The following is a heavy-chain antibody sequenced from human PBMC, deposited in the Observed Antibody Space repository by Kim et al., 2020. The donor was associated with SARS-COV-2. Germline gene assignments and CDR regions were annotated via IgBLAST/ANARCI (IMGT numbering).Heavy chain of an antibody. D-gene: IGHD3-9*01. J-gene: IGHJ4*02. CDR2: IIPIFGTA. CDR3: AREGDILTTPYFDY. Sequence: SVKVSCKASGGTFSSYAISWVRQAPGQGLEWMGGIIPIFGTANYAQKFQGRVTITADESTSTAYMELSSLRSEDTAVYYCAREGDILTTPYFDYWGQGTLVTVSS. CDR1: GGTFSSYA. V-gene: IGHV1-69*13.